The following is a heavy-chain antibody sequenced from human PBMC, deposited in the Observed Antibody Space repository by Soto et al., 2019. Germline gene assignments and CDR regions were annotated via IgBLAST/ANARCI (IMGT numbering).Heavy chain of an antibody. CDR2: IYYNGGT. V-gene: IGHV4-39*01. D-gene: IGHD6-19*01. CDR1: GGSINSNSSYY. CDR3: ARIAVSGSTSGFDY. J-gene: IGHJ4*02. Sequence: QLQLQESGPGLVKPSETLSLTCTVSGGSINSNSSYYWGWIRQPPGKGLEWIGSIYYNGGTYYNPSLKSRVTISAEKSKNQFSLKLSSVTAADTAVYYCARIAVSGSTSGFDYWGQGSLVTVSS.